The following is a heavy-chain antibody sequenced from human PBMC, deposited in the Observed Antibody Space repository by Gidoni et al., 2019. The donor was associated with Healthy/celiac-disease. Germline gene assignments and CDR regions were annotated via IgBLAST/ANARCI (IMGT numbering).Heavy chain of an antibody. CDR3: ARDPYYDILTAPRSDY. V-gene: IGHV3-11*04. CDR1: GFPFSDYY. Sequence: QVQLVESGGGLVKPGGSLRLSCAASGFPFSDYYMSWIRQAPGKGLEWVSYISSSGSTIYYADSVKGRFTISRDNAKNSLYLQMNSLRAEDTAVYYCARDPYYDILTAPRSDYWGQGTLVTVSS. D-gene: IGHD3-9*01. CDR2: ISSSGSTI. J-gene: IGHJ4*02.